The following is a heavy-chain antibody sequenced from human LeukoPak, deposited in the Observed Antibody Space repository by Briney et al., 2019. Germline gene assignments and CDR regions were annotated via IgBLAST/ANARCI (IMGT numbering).Heavy chain of an antibody. CDR2: IYYSGST. V-gene: IGHV4-59*08. CDR1: GGSISSYY. Sequence: SETLSPTCTVSGGSISSYYWSWIRQPPGKGLEWIGYIYYSGSTNYNPSLKSRVTISVDTSKNQFSLKLSSVTAADTAVYYCARQNDYGDYWFDYWGQGTLVTVSS. J-gene: IGHJ4*02. CDR3: ARQNDYGDYWFDY. D-gene: IGHD4-17*01.